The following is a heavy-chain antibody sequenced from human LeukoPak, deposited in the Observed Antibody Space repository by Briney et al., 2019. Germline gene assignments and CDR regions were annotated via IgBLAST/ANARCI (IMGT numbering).Heavy chain of an antibody. D-gene: IGHD1-26*01. Sequence: PSETLSLTCTASGGSISTRSLYWGWVRQPPGKGLEWIGSIKYSGSTSYNPSLKSRVTISVDTSTNQFSLRLTSVTAADTAVYFCVRPFSGSFSTYDYWGQGTLVTVSS. J-gene: IGHJ4*02. CDR3: VRPFSGSFSTYDY. V-gene: IGHV4-39*01. CDR2: IKYSGST. CDR1: GGSISTRSLY.